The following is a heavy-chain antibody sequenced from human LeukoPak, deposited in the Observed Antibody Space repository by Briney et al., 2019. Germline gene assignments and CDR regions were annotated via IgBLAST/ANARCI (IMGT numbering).Heavy chain of an antibody. V-gene: IGHV3-9*01. D-gene: IGHD4-17*01. J-gene: IGHJ3*02. CDR2: ISWNSGSI. CDR1: GFTFSSYA. Sequence: PGGSLRLSCAASGFTFSSYAMHWVRQAPGKGLEWVAGISWNSGSIGYADSVKGRFTISRDNAKNSLYLQMNSLRAEDTALYYCAKERGYGDYGAFDIWGQGTMVTVSS. CDR3: AKERGYGDYGAFDI.